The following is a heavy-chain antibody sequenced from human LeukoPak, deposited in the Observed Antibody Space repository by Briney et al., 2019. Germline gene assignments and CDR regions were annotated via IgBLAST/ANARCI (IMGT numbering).Heavy chain of an antibody. J-gene: IGHJ4*02. Sequence: GGSLRLSCAASGFTFRSYAMRWVPQAPGKGLEWVLAISGSGTSTYYADSVKGRFTISRDNSKNTLYLQMNSLRAEDTAVYYCEGTYYYDSSDDYWGQGTLVTVSS. CDR1: GFTFRSYA. CDR2: ISGSGTST. CDR3: EGTYYYDSSDDY. D-gene: IGHD3-22*01. V-gene: IGHV3-23*01.